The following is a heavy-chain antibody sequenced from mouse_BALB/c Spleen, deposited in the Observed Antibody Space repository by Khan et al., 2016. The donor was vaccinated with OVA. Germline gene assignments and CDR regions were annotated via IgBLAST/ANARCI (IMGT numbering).Heavy chain of an antibody. CDR3: ARVYGGDFDY. CDR1: GYSITTDYA. V-gene: IGHV3-2*02. D-gene: IGHD1-1*01. Sequence: VQLQQPGPGLVKPSQSLSLTCTVTGYSITTDYAWNWIRQFPGNKLEWMGFISYSGNTKYNPSLKSRISITRDTSKNQFFLQLESVTTEDTARYYCARVYGGDFDYWGQGTTLTVSS. CDR2: ISYSGNT. J-gene: IGHJ2*01.